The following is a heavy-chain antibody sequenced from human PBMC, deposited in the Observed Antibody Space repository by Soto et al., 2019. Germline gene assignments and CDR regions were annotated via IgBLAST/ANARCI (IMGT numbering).Heavy chain of an antibody. J-gene: IGHJ4*02. CDR2: INHSGST. CDR3: ASDRLWLSGPFDY. CDR1: GGSFSGYY. V-gene: IGHV4-34*01. Sequence: SETLSLTCAVYGGSFSGYYWSWIRQPPGKGLEWIGEINHSGSTNYNPSLKSRVTISVDTSKNQFSLKLSSVTAADTALYYCASDRLWLSGPFDYWGQGTLVTVSS. D-gene: IGHD5-18*01.